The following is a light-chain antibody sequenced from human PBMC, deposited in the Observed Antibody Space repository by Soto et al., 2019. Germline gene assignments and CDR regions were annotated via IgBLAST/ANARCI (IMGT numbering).Light chain of an antibody. CDR2: GAS. V-gene: IGKV3-20*01. CDR1: QGVSSN. Sequence: IFITQSPATLSVSPVERATLSCRASQGVSSNLAWHQQRPGQAPRLLIYGASNRATGIPDRFSGSGSGTDFTLTISRLEPEDFAVYYCQQYGSSGTFGQGTKWIS. CDR3: QQYGSSGT. J-gene: IGKJ1*01.